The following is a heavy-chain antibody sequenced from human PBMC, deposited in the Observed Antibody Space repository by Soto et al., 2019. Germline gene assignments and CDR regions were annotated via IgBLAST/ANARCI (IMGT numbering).Heavy chain of an antibody. CDR3: AISSSGRVYDC. J-gene: IGHJ4*02. CDR1: GFTFSSYG. Sequence: PGGSLRLSCAASGFTFSSYGMHWVRRARGKGLEWVAVIWYDGSNKYYADSVKGRFTIYRDNSKNTLYLQMNSLRAEETAVYYCAISSSGRVYDCWGQGTLVTVSS. CDR2: IWYDGSNK. D-gene: IGHD3-22*01. V-gene: IGHV3-33*01.